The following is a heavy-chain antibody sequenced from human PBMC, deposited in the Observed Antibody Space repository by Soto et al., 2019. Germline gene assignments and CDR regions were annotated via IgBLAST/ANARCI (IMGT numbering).Heavy chain of an antibody. CDR1: GYTFTSYD. CDR3: AGSTNDYGDRH. CDR2: MNPNSGNT. D-gene: IGHD4-17*01. J-gene: IGHJ4*02. V-gene: IGHV1-8*01. Sequence: QVQLVQSGAEVKKPGASVKVSCKASGYTFTSYDINWVRQATGQGLEWMGWMNPNSGNTGYAQKFQGRVSMNSNTFISTDYRELSSLRSDDTAVYYCAGSTNDYGDRHWGQGTLVTGSS.